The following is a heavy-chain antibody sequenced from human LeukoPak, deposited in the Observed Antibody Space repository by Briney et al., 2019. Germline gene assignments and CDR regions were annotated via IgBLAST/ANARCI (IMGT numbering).Heavy chain of an antibody. D-gene: IGHD1-26*01. V-gene: IGHV3-9*03. J-gene: IGHJ4*02. CDR2: ISWYSGSI. Sequence: GGSLRLSCAASGFTFDDYAMHWVRQAPGKGLEWVSGISWYSGSIGYADSVKGRFTISRDNAKNSLYLQMNSLRAEDMALYYCAKDSIASGELGYYFDYWAQGTLVSVSS. CDR3: AKDSIASGELGYYFDY. CDR1: GFTFDDYA.